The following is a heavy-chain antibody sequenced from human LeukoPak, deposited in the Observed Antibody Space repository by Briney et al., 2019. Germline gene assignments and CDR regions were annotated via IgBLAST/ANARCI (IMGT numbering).Heavy chain of an antibody. V-gene: IGHV3-21*01. Sequence: GGSLRLSCAASGFTFNTYNMNWVRQAPGKGLEWVSSISTGSSYIYYADSAKGRFTISRDDAKNSLYLQMNSLRADDTAVYYCARASGSYHGGDSWGQGTLVTVSS. D-gene: IGHD3-10*01. J-gene: IGHJ4*02. CDR3: ARASGSYHGGDS. CDR1: GFTFNTYN. CDR2: ISTGSSYI.